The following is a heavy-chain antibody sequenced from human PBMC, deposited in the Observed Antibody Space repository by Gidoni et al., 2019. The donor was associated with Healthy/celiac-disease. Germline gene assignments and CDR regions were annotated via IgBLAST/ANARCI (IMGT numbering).Heavy chain of an antibody. D-gene: IGHD3-10*01. J-gene: IGHJ6*02. CDR1: GFTFSNAW. V-gene: IGHV3-15*01. Sequence: EVQLVESGGGLVKPGGSLRLSCAASGFTFSNAWMSWVRQAPGKGLEWVGRIKSKTDGGTTDYAAPVKGRFTISRDDSKNTLYLQMNSLKTEDTAVYYCTATITMVRGVIRYYYYYGMDVWGQGTTVTVSS. CDR3: TATITMVRGVIRYYYYYGMDV. CDR2: IKSKTDGGTT.